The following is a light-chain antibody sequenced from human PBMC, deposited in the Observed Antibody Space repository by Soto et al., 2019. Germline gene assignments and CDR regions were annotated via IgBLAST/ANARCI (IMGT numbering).Light chain of an antibody. V-gene: IGLV3-21*04. CDR2: YDS. J-gene: IGLJ2*01. CDR1: NTGSKS. Sequence: SYELTQPPSVSVAPGKTARITCGGNNTGSKSVHWYQQKPGQAPVLGIYYDSDRPSGIPERFSGSNSGNTATLTISRVEAGDEADYYCQVWDSSSDHVVFGGGTKVTVL. CDR3: QVWDSSSDHVV.